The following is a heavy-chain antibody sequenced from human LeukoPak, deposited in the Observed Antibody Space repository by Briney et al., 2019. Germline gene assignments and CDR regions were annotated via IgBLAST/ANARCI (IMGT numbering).Heavy chain of an antibody. CDR3: ARRGYSYGYLDY. V-gene: IGHV4-39*01. CDR1: GGSISSSSYY. D-gene: IGHD5-18*01. CDR2: IYYSGST. J-gene: IGHJ4*02. Sequence: SETLSLTCTVSGGSISSSSYYWGWIRQPPGKGLEWIGSIYYSGSTYYNPSLKSRVTISVDTFKNQFSLKLSSVTAADTAVYYCARRGYSYGYLDYWGQGTLVTVSS.